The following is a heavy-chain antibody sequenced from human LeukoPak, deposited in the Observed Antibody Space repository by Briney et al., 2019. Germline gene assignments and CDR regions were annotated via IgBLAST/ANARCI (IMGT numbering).Heavy chain of an antibody. CDR2: ISWNSGSI. V-gene: IGHV3-9*01. CDR3: AKDQSPYYDSSGYYGPIFNAFDI. D-gene: IGHD3-22*01. Sequence: GGSLRLSCAASGFTFDDYAMHWVRQAPGKGLEWVSGISWNSGSIGYADSVKGRFTISRDNAKNSLYLQMNSLRAEDTALYYCAKDQSPYYDSSGYYGPIFNAFDIWGQGTMVTVSS. J-gene: IGHJ3*02. CDR1: GFTFDDYA.